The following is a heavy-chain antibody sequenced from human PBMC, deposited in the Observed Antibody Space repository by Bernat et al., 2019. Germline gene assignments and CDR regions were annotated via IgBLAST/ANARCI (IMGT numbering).Heavy chain of an antibody. Sequence: QVQLVESGGGLVKPGGSLRLSCAASGFTFSDYYMSWIRQAPGKGLEWVSYISSSSTYTNYADSVKGGFTISRDNAKNSLYLQMNSLRAEDTAVYYCASQWLDDDDDCGGQGTLISVSS. CDR3: ASQWLDDDDDC. D-gene: IGHD6-19*01. CDR1: GFTFSDYY. J-gene: IGHJ4*02. V-gene: IGHV3-11*05. CDR2: ISSSSTYT.